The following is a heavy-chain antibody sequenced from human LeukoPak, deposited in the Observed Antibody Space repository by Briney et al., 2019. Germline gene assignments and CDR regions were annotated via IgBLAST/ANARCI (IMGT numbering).Heavy chain of an antibody. CDR3: AKDLNYAFDY. CDR2: LSGNGVKT. D-gene: IGHD1-7*01. Sequence: GGSLRLSCAASGFAFSTFAMNWVRQAPGKGLEWVSALSGNGVKTYYADSVKGRFTISRDNSGSTLYLQMNSLRAEDTAIYFCAKDLNYAFDYWGQGAVVTVSS. J-gene: IGHJ4*02. V-gene: IGHV3-23*01. CDR1: GFAFSTFA.